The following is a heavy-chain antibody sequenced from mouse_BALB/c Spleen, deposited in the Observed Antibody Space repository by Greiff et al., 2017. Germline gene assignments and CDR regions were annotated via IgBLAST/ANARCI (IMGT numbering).Heavy chain of an antibody. V-gene: IGHV5-9-3*01. CDR2: ISSGGSYT. J-gene: IGHJ1*01. Sequence: EVKLMESGGGLVKPGGSLKLSCAASGFTFSSYAMSWVRQTPEKRLEWVATISSGGSYTYYPDSVKGRFTISRDNAKNTLYLQMSSLRSEDTAMYYCARHYYGSRTFNWYFDVWGAGTTVTVSS. D-gene: IGHD1-1*01. CDR1: GFTFSSYA. CDR3: ARHYYGSRTFNWYFDV.